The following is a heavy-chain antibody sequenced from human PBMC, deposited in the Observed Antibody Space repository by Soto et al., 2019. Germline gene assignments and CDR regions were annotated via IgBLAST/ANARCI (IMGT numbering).Heavy chain of an antibody. V-gene: IGHV1-18*01. D-gene: IGHD1-26*01. CDR3: ARDQYAVGGDF. J-gene: IGHJ4*02. CDR2: INTYNGQT. Sequence: QVQLVQSGVEVKKPGALVKVSCKASGYTFTDYGVSWVRQAPGQGLEWMGWINTYNGQTNYAQKVQGRVTMTTDTSTATAYMELRSLNSDDTAVYYCARDQYAVGGDFWGLGTLVTVSS. CDR1: GYTFTDYG.